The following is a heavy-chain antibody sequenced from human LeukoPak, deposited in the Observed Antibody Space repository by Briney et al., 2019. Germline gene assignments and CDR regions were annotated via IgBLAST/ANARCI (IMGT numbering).Heavy chain of an antibody. CDR3: ATDSDPSIAARPRYYYYYYGMDV. CDR2: INPSGGST. Sequence: ASVTVSCTASGYTFTSYYMHWVRQAPGQGLEWMGIINPSGGSTSYAQKFQGRVTMTRDTSTSTVYMELSSLRSEDTAVYYCATDSDPSIAARPRYYYYYYGMDVWGQGTTVTVSS. CDR1: GYTFTSYY. D-gene: IGHD6-6*01. J-gene: IGHJ6*02. V-gene: IGHV1-46*01.